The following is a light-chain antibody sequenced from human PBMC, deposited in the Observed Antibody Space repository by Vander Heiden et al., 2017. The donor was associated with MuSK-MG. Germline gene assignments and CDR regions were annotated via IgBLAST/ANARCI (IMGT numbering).Light chain of an antibody. Sequence: QSALTQPASVSGSPGQSIPISCTGTSSDIGGYNYVSWYQQRSGKAPKLMIYDVSHRPSGVSNRFSGSKSGNTASLTISGLQAEDAADYFCNSYTSTNALGVFGGGTTVTVL. CDR2: DVS. CDR3: NSYTSTNALGV. CDR1: SSDIGGYNY. V-gene: IGLV2-14*01. J-gene: IGLJ2*01.